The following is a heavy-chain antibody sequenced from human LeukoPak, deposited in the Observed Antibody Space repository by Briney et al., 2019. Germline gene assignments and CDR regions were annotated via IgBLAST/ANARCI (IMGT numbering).Heavy chain of an antibody. CDR1: GYTFTSYD. CDR2: INPNSGGT. J-gene: IGHJ4*02. Sequence: GASVKVSCKASGYTFTSYDINWVRQAPGQGLEWMGWINPNSGGTNYAQKFQGRVTMTRDTSISTAYMELSSLRSEDTAVYYCATGIMIPAGFDYWGQGTLVTVSS. D-gene: IGHD3-16*01. V-gene: IGHV1-2*02. CDR3: ATGIMIPAGFDY.